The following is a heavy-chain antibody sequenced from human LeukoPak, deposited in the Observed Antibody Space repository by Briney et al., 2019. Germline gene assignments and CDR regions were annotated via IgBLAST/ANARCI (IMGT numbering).Heavy chain of an antibody. CDR3: ARDPPIYGGNSGAFDI. Sequence: SETLSLTCTVSGGSISSGSYYWSWIRQPAGKGLEWIGRIYTSGSTNYNPSLKSRVTISVDTSKNQFSLKLSSVTAADAAVYYCARDPPIYGGNSGAFDIWGQGTMVTVSS. D-gene: IGHD4-23*01. J-gene: IGHJ3*02. V-gene: IGHV4-61*02. CDR2: IYTSGST. CDR1: GGSISSGSYY.